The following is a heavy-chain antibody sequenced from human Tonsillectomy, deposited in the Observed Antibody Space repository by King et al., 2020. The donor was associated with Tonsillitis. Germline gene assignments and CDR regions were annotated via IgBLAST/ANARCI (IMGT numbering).Heavy chain of an antibody. CDR2: IYPADSDT. J-gene: IGHJ4*02. V-gene: IGHV5-51*01. Sequence: VQLVESGAEVKKPGESLKISCKGSGYTFTNYWIGWVRQVPGKGLEWMGIIYPADSDTRYSPSFQGQVTISAAKSISTAYLQWSSLKASDTAMYYCARRGPVEVAGDPAGDYWGQGTLVTVSS. D-gene: IGHD6-19*01. CDR3: ARRGPVEVAGDPAGDY. CDR1: GYTFTNYW.